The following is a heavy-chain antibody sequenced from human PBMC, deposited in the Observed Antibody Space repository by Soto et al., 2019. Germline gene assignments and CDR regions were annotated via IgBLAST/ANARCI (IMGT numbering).Heavy chain of an antibody. D-gene: IGHD2-2*02. Sequence: QVQLVQSGAEVKTPGSSLKVSCTVSGSRFSNYVISWVRQAPGHGLEWLGRIIPIFNSTQYAQKFQGRVTITADKSTNTASRDLSSMRSDDTAVYYCAIEGRGKKAGYNGLVSLGYWGQGTLVTVSS. CDR3: AIEGRGKKAGYNGLVSLGY. V-gene: IGHV1-69*06. J-gene: IGHJ4*02. CDR2: IIPIFNST. CDR1: GSRFSNYV.